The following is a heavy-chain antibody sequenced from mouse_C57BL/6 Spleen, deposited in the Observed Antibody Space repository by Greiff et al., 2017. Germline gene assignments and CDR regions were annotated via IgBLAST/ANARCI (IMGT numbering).Heavy chain of an antibody. V-gene: IGHV1-42*01. CDR1: GYSFTGSY. J-gene: IGHJ3*01. CDR3: ARVYDGYYAWFAY. D-gene: IGHD2-3*01. CDR2: INPSTGGV. Sequence: VQLKESGPELVKPGASVTISCKASGYSFTGSYMNWVKQSPEKSLEWIGEINPSTGGVTYNQKFKAKATLTVDKSSSTAYIQLKSLASEDSAVSYCARVYDGYYAWFAYWGQGTLVTVSA.